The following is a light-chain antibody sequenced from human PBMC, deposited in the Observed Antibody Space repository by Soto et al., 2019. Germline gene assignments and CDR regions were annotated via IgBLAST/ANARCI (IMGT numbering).Light chain of an antibody. Sequence: QSALTQPASVSGSPGQSITISCTGTNSDVGDYNYVSWYQQHPGKAPKLIIYEVSNRPSGISDRFSASKSGNTASLTISGLQAEDEADYYCSSYTNSNTRVFGTGKKVNV. CDR3: SSYTNSNTRV. CDR2: EVS. CDR1: NSDVGDYNY. V-gene: IGLV2-14*01. J-gene: IGLJ1*01.